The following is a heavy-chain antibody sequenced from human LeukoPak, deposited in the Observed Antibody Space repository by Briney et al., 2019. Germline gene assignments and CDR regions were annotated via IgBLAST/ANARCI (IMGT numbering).Heavy chain of an antibody. V-gene: IGHV3-66*01. CDR1: GFTFSSYS. J-gene: IGHJ4*02. Sequence: GGSLRLSCAASGFTFSSYSMSWVRQAPGKGLEWVSVIYSGGRTYYADSVKGRFTISRDNSKNTLYLQMNSLRAEDTAVYYCARDGGRDSSGYYLAYWGQGTLVTVSS. CDR3: ARDGGRDSSGYYLAY. CDR2: IYSGGRT. D-gene: IGHD3-22*01.